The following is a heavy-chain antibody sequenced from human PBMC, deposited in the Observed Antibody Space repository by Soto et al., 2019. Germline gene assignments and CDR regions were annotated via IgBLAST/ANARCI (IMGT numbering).Heavy chain of an antibody. D-gene: IGHD6-19*01. Sequence: GGSLRLSCAASGFTFSSYWMSWVRQAPGKGLEWVANIKQDGSEKYYVDSVKGRFTISRDNAKNSLYLQMNSLRAEDTAVYYCARDIGLDTYPGIFDYWGQGTLVTVSS. CDR2: IKQDGSEK. CDR3: ARDIGLDTYPGIFDY. CDR1: GFTFSSYW. J-gene: IGHJ4*02. V-gene: IGHV3-7*01.